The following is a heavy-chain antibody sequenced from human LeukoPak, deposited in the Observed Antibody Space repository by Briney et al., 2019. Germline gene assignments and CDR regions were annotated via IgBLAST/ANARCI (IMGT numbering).Heavy chain of an antibody. V-gene: IGHV3-23*01. CDR2: MSDSGGRT. J-gene: IGHJ4*02. Sequence: PGGSLRLSCEASGFTLSNYGMSWVRQAPGKGLEWVAGMSDSGGRTNYADSVKGRFTISRDNPKNTLYLQMNSLRAEDTAVYFCAKRGVVIRVILVGFHKEAYYFDSWGQGALVTVSS. CDR3: AKRGVVIRVILVGFHKEAYYFDS. CDR1: GFTLSNYG. D-gene: IGHD3-22*01.